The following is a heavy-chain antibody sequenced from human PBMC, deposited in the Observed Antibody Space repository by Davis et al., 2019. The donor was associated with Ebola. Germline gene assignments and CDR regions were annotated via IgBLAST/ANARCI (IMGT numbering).Heavy chain of an antibody. CDR3: ARDRLVQGVTIRAYFDY. CDR1: GFTFSSYG. Sequence: GESLKISCAASGFTFSSYGMHWVRQAPGKGLEWVAVIWYDGSNKYYADSVKGRFTISRDNSKNTLCLQMNSLRAEDTAVYYCARDRLVQGVTIRAYFDYWGQGTLVTVSS. D-gene: IGHD3-10*01. CDR2: IWYDGSNK. V-gene: IGHV3-33*01. J-gene: IGHJ4*02.